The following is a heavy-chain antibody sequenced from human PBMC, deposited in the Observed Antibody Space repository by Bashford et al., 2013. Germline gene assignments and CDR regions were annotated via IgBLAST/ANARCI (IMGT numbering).Heavy chain of an antibody. CDR2: IYYSGST. D-gene: IGHD3-10*01. J-gene: IGHJ4*02. CDR3: AILYGSGVKYYFDY. Sequence: SSETLSLTCTVSGGSISSGGYYWSWIRQXPGKGLEWIGYIYYSGSTYYNPSLKSRVTISVDTSKNQFSLKLSSVTAADTAVYYCAILYGSGVKYYFDYWGQGTLVTVSS. V-gene: IGHV4-31*03. CDR1: GGSISSGGYY.